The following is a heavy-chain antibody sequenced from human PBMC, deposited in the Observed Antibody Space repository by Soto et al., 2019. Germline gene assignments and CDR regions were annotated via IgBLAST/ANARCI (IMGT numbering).Heavy chain of an antibody. CDR1: GGTFSSYA. D-gene: IGHD4-4*01. V-gene: IGHV1-69*06. Sequence: QVQLVQSGAEVKKPGSSVKVSCKASGGTFSSYAISWVRQAPGQGLEWMGGIIPIFGTANYAQKFQGRVTITSDKSTSTAYMELSSLRSEDTAVYCCARDQPPRTTTYIKQNTYYYGMDVWGQGTTVTVSS. J-gene: IGHJ6*02. CDR2: IIPIFGTA. CDR3: ARDQPPRTTTYIKQNTYYYGMDV.